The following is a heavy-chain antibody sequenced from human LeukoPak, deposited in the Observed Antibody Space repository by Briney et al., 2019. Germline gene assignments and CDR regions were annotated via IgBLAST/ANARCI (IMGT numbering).Heavy chain of an antibody. CDR2: ISYDGSNK. CDR1: GFTFSSYA. J-gene: IGHJ4*02. Sequence: GGSLRLSCAASGFTFSSYAMHWVRQAPGKGLEWVAVISYDGSNKYYADSVKGRFTISRDNSKNTLYLQMNSLRAEDTAVYYCAKDHRLGAVAVFDYWGQGTLVTVSS. CDR3: AKDHRLGAVAVFDY. V-gene: IGHV3-30*04. D-gene: IGHD3-16*01.